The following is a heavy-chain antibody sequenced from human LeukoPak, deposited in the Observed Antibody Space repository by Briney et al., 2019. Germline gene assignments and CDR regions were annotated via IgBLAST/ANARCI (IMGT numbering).Heavy chain of an antibody. CDR2: ISAYNGNT. CDR1: GYTFTSYG. CDR3: AREGDSSGYYGWYFDY. D-gene: IGHD3-22*01. J-gene: IGHJ4*02. V-gene: IGHV1-18*01. Sequence: EASVKVSCKASGYTFTSYGISWVRQAPGQGLEWMGWISAYNGNTNYAQKLQGRVTMTTDTSTSTAYMELRSLRSDDTAVYYCAREGDSSGYYGWYFDYWGQGTLVTVSS.